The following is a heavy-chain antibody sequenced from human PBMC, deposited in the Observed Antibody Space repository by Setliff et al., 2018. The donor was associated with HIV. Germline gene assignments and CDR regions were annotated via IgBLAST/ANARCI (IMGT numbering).Heavy chain of an antibody. D-gene: IGHD6-19*01. J-gene: IGHJ4*02. CDR3: ARDEGSSGPRDH. V-gene: IGHV1-8*01. CDR1: GHTFTNVD. Sequence: ASVKVSCKASGHTFTNVDIHWLRRATGQGLEWMGWMNPNTGVSGYSQEFQGRVTITRDTSATTAYMEVSSLRSEDTAVYYCARDEGSSGPRDHWGQGTLVTVSS. CDR2: MNPNTGVS.